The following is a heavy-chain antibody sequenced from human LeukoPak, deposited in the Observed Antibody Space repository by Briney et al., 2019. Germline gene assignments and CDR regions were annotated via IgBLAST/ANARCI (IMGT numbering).Heavy chain of an antibody. V-gene: IGHV1-2*02. CDR1: GYTFTGYY. D-gene: IGHD1-14*01. CDR2: INPNSGGT. J-gene: IGHJ6*02. CDR3: ARTDRYYYYGMDV. Sequence: ASVKVSCKSSGYTFTGYYMHWVRQAPGQGLEWMGWINPNSGGTNYAQKFQGRVTMTRDTSISTAYMELSRLRSDDTAVYYCARTDRYYYYGMDVWGQGTTVTVSS.